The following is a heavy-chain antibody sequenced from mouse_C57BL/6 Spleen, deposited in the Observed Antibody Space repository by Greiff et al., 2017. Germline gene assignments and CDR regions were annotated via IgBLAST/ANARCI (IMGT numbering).Heavy chain of an antibody. V-gene: IGHV2-6*02. CDR2: IWSDGST. CDR1: GFSLTSYG. Sequence: QVQLKESGPGLVAPSQSLSITCTVSGFSLTSYGVHWVRQPPGKGLEWLVVIWSDGSTTYNSALISRLSISKDNSKSQVFLKMNSLQTDDTAMYYCARNELRLRYAMDYWGQGTSVTVSS. J-gene: IGHJ4*01. D-gene: IGHD3-2*02. CDR3: ARNELRLRYAMDY.